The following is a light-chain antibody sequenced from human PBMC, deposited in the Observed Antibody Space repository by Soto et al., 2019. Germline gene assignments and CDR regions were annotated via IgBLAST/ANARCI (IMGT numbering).Light chain of an antibody. CDR1: KSVSTS. J-gene: IGKJ1*01. CDR3: QQYHHWWT. CDR2: GAS. V-gene: IGKV3-15*01. Sequence: IGVPQSPATLSVSPGERSTPSSRASKSVSTSLAWYQQKPGQAPRLLIYGASSRETGIPERFTGSDSGTEFILTISSLQSEDFAVYYCQQYHHWWTFGQGTKVDI.